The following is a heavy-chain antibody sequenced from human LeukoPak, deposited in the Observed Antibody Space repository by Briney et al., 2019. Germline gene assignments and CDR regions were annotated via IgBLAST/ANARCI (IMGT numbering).Heavy chain of an antibody. CDR3: ARGRSTAIFPYYYYMDV. V-gene: IGHV1-8*03. D-gene: IGHD5-18*01. CDR1: GYTFTSYD. CDR2: MNPNSGNT. Sequence: ASVKVSCKASGYTFTSYDINWVRQATGQGLEWMGWMNPNSGNTGYAQKFQGRVTITRNTSISTAYMELSSLRSEDTAVYYCARGRSTAIFPYYYYMDVWGKGTTVTVSS. J-gene: IGHJ6*03.